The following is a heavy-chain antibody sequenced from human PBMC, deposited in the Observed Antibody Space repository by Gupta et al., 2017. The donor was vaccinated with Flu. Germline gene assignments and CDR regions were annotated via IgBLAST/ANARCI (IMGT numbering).Heavy chain of an antibody. V-gene: IGHV4-34*01. CDR2: INHSGST. CDR3: AIARSDSRSWSLDY. Sequence: QVQLQQWGAGLLKPSETLSLTCAVYGGSFSGYYWRWIRQPPGKGLEGIGEINHSGSTNYNTALKSRVTISVDTSKNQFSLKLRSVTAAETAVYYCAIARSDSRSWSLDYGGQGTMVTVYS. CDR1: GGSFSGYY. D-gene: IGHD6-13*01. J-gene: IGHJ4*02.